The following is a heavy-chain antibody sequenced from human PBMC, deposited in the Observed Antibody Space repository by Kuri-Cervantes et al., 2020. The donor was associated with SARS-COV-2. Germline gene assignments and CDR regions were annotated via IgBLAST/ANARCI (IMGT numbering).Heavy chain of an antibody. Sequence: SETLSLTCTVSGGSINIANYYWSWVRQPPGMGLEWIGHIYYSGNTYYNPSLKSRVSMSVDTSKNQFSLKLNAVTAADTAVYYCARGRFRDYWGQGTLVTVSS. J-gene: IGHJ4*02. CDR3: ARGRFRDY. CDR1: GGSINIANYY. CDR2: IYYSGNT. V-gene: IGHV4-30-4*08. D-gene: IGHD2-21*01.